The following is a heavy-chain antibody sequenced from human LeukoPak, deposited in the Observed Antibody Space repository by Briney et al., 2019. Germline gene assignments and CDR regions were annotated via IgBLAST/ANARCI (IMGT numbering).Heavy chain of an antibody. D-gene: IGHD3-3*01. CDR3: AKPPYDSDAFDI. Sequence: VGSLRLSCAASGFTFSSYAMSWVRQAPGKGLEWVSAISGSGGSTYYADSVKGRFTISRDNSKNTLYLQMNSLRAEDTAVYYCAKPPYDSDAFDIWGQGTMVTVSS. V-gene: IGHV3-23*01. CDR1: GFTFSSYA. J-gene: IGHJ3*02. CDR2: ISGSGGST.